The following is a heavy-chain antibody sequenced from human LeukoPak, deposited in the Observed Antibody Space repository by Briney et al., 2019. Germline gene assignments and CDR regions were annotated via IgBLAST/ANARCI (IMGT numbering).Heavy chain of an antibody. CDR1: GGSISSGGYY. J-gene: IGHJ4*02. CDR3: ARGSDTASDS. V-gene: IGHV4-31*03. D-gene: IGHD3-3*01. CDR2: IYYSGST. Sequence: PSQTLSLTCTVSGGSISSGGYYWSWIRQHPGKGLEWIGHIYYSGSTYYNPSLKSRVIISVDRSKNQFSLKLSSVTAADTAVYYCARGSDTASDSWGQGTLVTVSS.